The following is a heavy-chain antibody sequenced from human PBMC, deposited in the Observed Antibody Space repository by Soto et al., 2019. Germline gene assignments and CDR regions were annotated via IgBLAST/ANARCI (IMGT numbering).Heavy chain of an antibody. CDR1: GFTVNRNY. CDR2: IYSGGGT. V-gene: IGHV3-53*02. J-gene: IGHJ4*02. CDR3: ASSGSYSRIFDY. D-gene: IGHD3-10*01. Sequence: EVQLVETGGALIQPGGSLRLSCAASGFTVNRNYMSWVRQAPGKGLEWVSVIYSGGGTYYADSVKGRFTISRDTSQNTLYLQMDSLRTEDTAVYNCASSGSYSRIFDYWGQGVLVTVSS.